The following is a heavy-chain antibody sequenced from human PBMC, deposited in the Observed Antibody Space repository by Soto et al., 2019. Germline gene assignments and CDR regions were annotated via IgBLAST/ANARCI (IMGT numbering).Heavy chain of an antibody. J-gene: IGHJ4*02. CDR2: IIPMVSSS. CDR1: GGTFRDYA. V-gene: IGHV1-69*01. CDR3: AKDIGFQQHLFVFDL. Sequence: QVQLVQSGAEVKKPGSSVKVSCTASGGTFRDYAFSWVRQAPGQGLEWMGGIIPMVSSSSFAQKFQGRLTITADDSTSTAYMSLSSLGSADTAMYYCAKDIGFQQHLFVFDLWGPGTLVTVSS. D-gene: IGHD3-10*02.